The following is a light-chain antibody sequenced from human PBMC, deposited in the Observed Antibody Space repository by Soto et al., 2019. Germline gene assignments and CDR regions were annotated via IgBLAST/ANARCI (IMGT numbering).Light chain of an antibody. V-gene: IGKV1-9*01. J-gene: IGKJ1*01. CDR3: QHCNSYSET. Sequence: DIQLTQSPSSLSASVGDSLTITCRATQGISSYLAWYQQKPGKAPKLLIYAASTVQSGVPSMFSGSGSGTDFTLTISSLQPEDFATYYCQHCNSYSETFGQGTKVDIK. CDR1: QGISSY. CDR2: AAS.